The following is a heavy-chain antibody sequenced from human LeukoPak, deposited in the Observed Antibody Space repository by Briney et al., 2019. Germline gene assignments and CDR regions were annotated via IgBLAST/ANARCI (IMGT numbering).Heavy chain of an antibody. J-gene: IGHJ4*02. V-gene: IGHV4-39*01. Sequence: SETLSLTCTVSGGSISSSTYCWGWIRQPPGKGLEWIGSIYHSGSTYYNPSLKSRVTISVDTSKNQFSLNLSSVTAADTAVYYCASPLGYCNSVNCYGDYWGQGTLVTVSS. CDR1: GGSISSSTYC. CDR2: IYHSGST. D-gene: IGHD2-2*01. CDR3: ASPLGYCNSVNCYGDY.